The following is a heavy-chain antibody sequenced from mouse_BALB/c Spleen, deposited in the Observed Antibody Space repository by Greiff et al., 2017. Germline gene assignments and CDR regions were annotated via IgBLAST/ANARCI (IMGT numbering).Heavy chain of an antibody. CDR1: GFNIKDYY. CDR2: IDPENGDT. CDR3: NAIYYGNIWFAY. Sequence: VQLKESGAELVRSGASVKLSCTASGFNIKDYYMHWVKQRPEQGLEWIGWIDPENGDTEYAPKFQGKATMTADTSSNTAYLQLSSLTSEDTAVYYCNAIYYGNIWFAYWGQGTLVTVSA. V-gene: IGHV14-4*02. J-gene: IGHJ3*01. D-gene: IGHD2-1*01.